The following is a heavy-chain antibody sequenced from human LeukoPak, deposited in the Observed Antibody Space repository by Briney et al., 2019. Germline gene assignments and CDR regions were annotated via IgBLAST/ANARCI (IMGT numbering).Heavy chain of an antibody. CDR2: IYYSGST. D-gene: IGHD3-22*01. J-gene: IGHJ1*01. Sequence: PSETLSLTCTVSDGSISSSSYYWGWIRQPPGKGLEWIGSIYYSGSTYYNPSLKSRVTISVDTSKNQFSLKLSSVTAADTAVYYCARDAYYYDSSGYPAWYFQHWGQGTLVTVSS. V-gene: IGHV4-39*07. CDR3: ARDAYYYDSSGYPAWYFQH. CDR1: DGSISSSSYY.